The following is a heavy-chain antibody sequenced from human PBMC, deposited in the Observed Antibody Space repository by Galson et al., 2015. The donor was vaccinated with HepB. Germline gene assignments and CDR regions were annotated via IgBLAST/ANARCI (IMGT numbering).Heavy chain of an antibody. V-gene: IGHV3-23*01. CDR3: VKEGAWFGGDWFDP. CDR1: GFIFRHHA. Sequence: SLRLSCAGSGFIFRHHAMAWIRQAPGKGLEWVSGINGRGSTTYYSDAVKGRFSISRDNSKNTVFLQMANLKVDDPATYYCVKEGAWFGGDWFDPWGRGTVVTV. J-gene: IGHJ5*02. CDR2: INGRGSTT. D-gene: IGHD3-16*01.